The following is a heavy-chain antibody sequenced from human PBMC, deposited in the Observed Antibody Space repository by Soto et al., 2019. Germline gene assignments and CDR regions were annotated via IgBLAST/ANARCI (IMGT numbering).Heavy chain of an antibody. CDR3: ARPSGSYLYYFDY. CDR1: GDSISSSIYY. Sequence: PSETLSLTCTVPGDSISSSIYYWVSISQPPGKGLEWIGSIYYSGSTYYNPSLKSRVTISVDTSKNQFSLKLSSVTAADTAVYYCARPSGSYLYYFDYWGQGTLVT. CDR2: IYYSGST. D-gene: IGHD1-26*01. V-gene: IGHV4-39*01. J-gene: IGHJ4*02.